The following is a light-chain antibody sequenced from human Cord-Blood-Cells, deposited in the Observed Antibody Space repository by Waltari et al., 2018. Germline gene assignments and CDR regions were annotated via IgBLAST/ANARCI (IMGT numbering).Light chain of an antibody. Sequence: DIVMTQSPLSLPVTPGEPPSISCRSSQSLLHSNGYNYLDWYLQKPGQSPQLLISLGSNRASGGPDRFSGSGSGTDFTLKISRVEAEDVGVYYCMQALQTPRTFGQGTKVEIK. CDR2: LGS. J-gene: IGKJ1*01. CDR1: QSLLHSNGYNY. CDR3: MQALQTPRT. V-gene: IGKV2-28*01.